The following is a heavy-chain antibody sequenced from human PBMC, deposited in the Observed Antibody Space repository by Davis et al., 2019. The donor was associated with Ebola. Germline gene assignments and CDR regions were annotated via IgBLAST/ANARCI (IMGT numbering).Heavy chain of an antibody. J-gene: IGHJ3*02. D-gene: IGHD6-13*01. CDR3: ASYRIAAAGNAFDI. Sequence: PSETLSLTCTVSGGSISSYYWSWIRQPPGKGLEWIGYIYYSGSTNYNPSLKSRVTISVDTSKNQFSLKLSSVTAADTAVYYCASYRIAAAGNAFDIWGQGTMVTVSS. CDR2: IYYSGST. CDR1: GGSISSYY. V-gene: IGHV4-59*08.